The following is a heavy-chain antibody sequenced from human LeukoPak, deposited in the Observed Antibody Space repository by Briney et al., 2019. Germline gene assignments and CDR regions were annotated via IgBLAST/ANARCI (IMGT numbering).Heavy chain of an antibody. J-gene: IGHJ6*03. CDR3: ARDLRGSGSYPRSGMDV. D-gene: IGHD3-10*01. CDR1: GYTFTSYG. CDR2: ISAYNGNT. Sequence: ASVKVSCKASGYTFTSYGISWVRQAPGQGLEWMGWISAYNGNTNYAQKLQGRVTKTTDTSTSTAYMELRSLRSDDTAVYYCARDLRGSGSYPRSGMDVWGKGTTVTVSS. V-gene: IGHV1-18*01.